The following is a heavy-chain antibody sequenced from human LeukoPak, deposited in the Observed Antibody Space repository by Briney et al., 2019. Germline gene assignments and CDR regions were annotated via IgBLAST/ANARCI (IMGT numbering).Heavy chain of an antibody. D-gene: IGHD3-10*01. J-gene: IGHJ4*02. CDR3: ARDYNY. Sequence: GGSLRLSCAASGFTFNTYSVNWVRQAPGKGLEWVSSISSGSSYIYYADSVKGRFTISRDNAKNSLYLQMNSLRAEDTAVYYCARDYNYWGQGTLVTVSS. CDR2: ISSGSSYI. V-gene: IGHV3-21*01. CDR1: GFTFNTYS.